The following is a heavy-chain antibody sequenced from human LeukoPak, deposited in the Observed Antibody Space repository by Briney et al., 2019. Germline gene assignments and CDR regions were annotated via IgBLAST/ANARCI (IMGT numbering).Heavy chain of an antibody. Sequence: GGSLRLSCAASGFTFSSYAMTWVRQAPGKGLEWISAISGSGGSTYYADSVKGRFTISRDNSRDTLYLQINSLRAEDTAVYYCARTAPAAIYWFDPWGQGTLVTVSS. CDR1: GFTFSSYA. CDR2: ISGSGGST. CDR3: ARTAPAAIYWFDP. V-gene: IGHV3-23*01. D-gene: IGHD2-2*02. J-gene: IGHJ5*02.